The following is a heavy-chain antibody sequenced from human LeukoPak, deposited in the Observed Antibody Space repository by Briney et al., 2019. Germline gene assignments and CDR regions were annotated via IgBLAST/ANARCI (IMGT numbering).Heavy chain of an antibody. D-gene: IGHD3-22*01. CDR1: GFTFSSYA. Sequence: PGGSLRLSCAASGFTFSSYAMSWVRQAPGKGLEWVSAISGSGGSTYYAGSVKGRFTISRDNSKNTLYLQMNSLRAEDTAVYYCAKDAYYYDSSGYYPLDYWGQGTLVTVSS. CDR3: AKDAYYYDSSGYYPLDY. J-gene: IGHJ4*02. V-gene: IGHV3-23*01. CDR2: ISGSGGST.